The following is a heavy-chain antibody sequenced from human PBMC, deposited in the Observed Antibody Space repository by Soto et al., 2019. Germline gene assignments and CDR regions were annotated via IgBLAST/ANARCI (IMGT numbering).Heavy chain of an antibody. CDR1: GFTFSSYG. CDR3: ARTTVTTFEYYFDY. D-gene: IGHD4-17*01. Sequence: GGSLRLSCAASGFTFSSYGMHWVRQAPGRGLEWVAVIYSGGSTYYADSVKGRFTISRHNSKNTLYLQMNSLRAEDTAVYYCARTTVTTFEYYFDYWGQGTLVTVSS. V-gene: IGHV3-NL1*01. CDR2: IYSGGST. J-gene: IGHJ4*02.